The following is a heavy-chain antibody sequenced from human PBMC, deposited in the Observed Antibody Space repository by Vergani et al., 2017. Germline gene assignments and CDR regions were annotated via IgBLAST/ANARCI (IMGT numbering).Heavy chain of an antibody. V-gene: IGHV4-34*01. CDR3: ARGLIAARRAYWYFEL. Sequence: QVQLQQWGAGLLKPSETLSLTCAVYGGSFSGYYWSWIRQPPGKGLEWIGEINHSGSTNYNPSLKSRVTISVDTSKNQFSLKLGSVTAADTAVYYCARGLIAARRAYWYFELWGRGTLVRVSA. J-gene: IGHJ2*01. D-gene: IGHD6-6*01. CDR1: GGSFSGYY. CDR2: INHSGST.